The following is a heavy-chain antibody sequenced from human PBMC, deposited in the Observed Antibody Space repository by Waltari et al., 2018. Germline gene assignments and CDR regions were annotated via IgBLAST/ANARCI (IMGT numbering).Heavy chain of an antibody. Sequence: DVHLVESGGGLAQPGGSLSLSCAASGFTFVSFGMIWVRPAPGTGLEWGSSISLSGTTMYYADSVRGRFTISRDNSDNSLCLQMNSLRAEDTAVYYCASDQRYCGGSSCFWGQGTLVTVSS. D-gene: IGHD2-15*01. J-gene: IGHJ4*02. V-gene: IGHV3-48*03. CDR2: ISLSGTTM. CDR3: ASDQRYCGGSSCF. CDR1: GFTFVSFG.